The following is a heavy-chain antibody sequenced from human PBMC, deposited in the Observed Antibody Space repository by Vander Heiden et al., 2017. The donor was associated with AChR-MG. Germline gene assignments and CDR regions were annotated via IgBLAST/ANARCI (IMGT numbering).Heavy chain of an antibody. CDR3: ARVRYDYDSSGYHLPDY. J-gene: IGHJ4*02. CDR1: GGSISSRAYY. V-gene: IGHV4-31*03. Sequence: QVQLQESGPGLVKPSQTLSLTCPFSGGSISSRAYYWSLLRQHPGKGLEGIGYIYYSGSTYYNPSLKSRVTISVDTSKNQFSLKLSSVTAADTAVYYCARVRYDYDSSGYHLPDYWGQGTLVTVSS. CDR2: IYYSGST. D-gene: IGHD3-22*01.